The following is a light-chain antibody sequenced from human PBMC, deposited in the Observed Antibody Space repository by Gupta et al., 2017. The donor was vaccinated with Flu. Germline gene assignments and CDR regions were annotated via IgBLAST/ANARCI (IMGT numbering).Light chain of an antibody. V-gene: IGLV3-10*01. J-gene: IGLJ1*01. CDR1: ALPEKF. CDR2: EDS. Sequence: SYELTQPPSVSVSPGQTARITCSGDALPEKFAYWYQQKSGQVPVLVIYEDSKRPSWIPERFSGSSSGTVATLTISGAQVEDEGDYYCYSTDSSESREVFGTGTKLTVL. CDR3: YSTDSSESREV.